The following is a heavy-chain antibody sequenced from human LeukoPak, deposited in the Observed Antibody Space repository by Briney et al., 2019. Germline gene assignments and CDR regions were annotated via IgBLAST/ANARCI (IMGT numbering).Heavy chain of an antibody. CDR3: AKDRMALLLPPQACDS. Sequence: PGGSLRLSCAAFGFSFSSYGMHWVRQAPGKGLEWVAFISYDGSKKYYADSVKGRFTISRDNSKNTLYLQMDSLTSADTAVFHCAKDRMALLLPPQACDSWGQGTLVTVSS. CDR2: ISYDGSKK. J-gene: IGHJ4*02. D-gene: IGHD2-21*02. CDR1: GFSFSSYG. V-gene: IGHV3-30*18.